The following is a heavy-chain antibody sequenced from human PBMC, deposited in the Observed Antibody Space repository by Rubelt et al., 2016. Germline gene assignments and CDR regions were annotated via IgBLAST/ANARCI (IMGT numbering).Heavy chain of an antibody. CDR2: ISAYNGNT. V-gene: IGHV1-18*01. J-gene: IGHJ4*02. CDR3: AREGEAQFQLDYFDY. CDR1: GGTFSSYA. D-gene: IGHD2-2*01. Sequence: QVQLVQSGAEVKKPGSSVKVSCKASGGTFSSYAISWVRQAPGQGLEWMGWISAYNGNTNYAQKLQGRVTMTTDTSTSTAYMELRSLRSDDTAVYYCAREGEAQFQLDYFDYWGQGTLVTVSS.